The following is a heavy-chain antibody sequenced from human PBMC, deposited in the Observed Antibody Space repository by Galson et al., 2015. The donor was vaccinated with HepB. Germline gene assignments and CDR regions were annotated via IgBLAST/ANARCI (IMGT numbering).Heavy chain of an antibody. CDR3: AKDHDADYVTWSDS. Sequence: SLRLSCAASGFTFRNYVMNWVRQAPGKGLEWVSFISSSGANIRYVGSVEGRFTISRDNSQNTLYLQMNSLRDEDTAMYYCAKDHDADYVTWSDSWGQVILVTVSS. CDR1: GFTFRNYV. V-gene: IGHV3-23*01. D-gene: IGHD4/OR15-4a*01. J-gene: IGHJ5*01. CDR2: ISSSGANI.